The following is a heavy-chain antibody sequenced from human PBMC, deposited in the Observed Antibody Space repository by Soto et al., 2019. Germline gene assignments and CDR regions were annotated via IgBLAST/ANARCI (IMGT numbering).Heavy chain of an antibody. CDR1: GDSINSDKYY. CDR3: ARGDFWSGYYDPFDY. V-gene: IGHV4-39*07. D-gene: IGHD3-3*01. Sequence: LSLTCSVSGDSINSDKYYWGWIRQPPGKGLEWIGSIYYRGNTYYNPSLQTRVTISLDKSKSQFSLKLSSVTAADTAVYYCARGDFWSGYYDPFDYWGQGTLVTVSS. CDR2: IYYRGNT. J-gene: IGHJ4*02.